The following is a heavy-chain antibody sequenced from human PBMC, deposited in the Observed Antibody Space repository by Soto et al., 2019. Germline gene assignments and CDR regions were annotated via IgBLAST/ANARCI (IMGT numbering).Heavy chain of an antibody. Sequence: SATLSLTCTVSGGSISSYYWTWMRQPPGKGLEWIGYIFYSGSTNYNPSLKSRVTISLDTSKTQFSLKLSSVTAADTAVYYCARHYSAYSSSDWFDPWGQGTL. CDR2: IFYSGST. CDR3: ARHYSAYSSSDWFDP. D-gene: IGHD6-6*01. J-gene: IGHJ5*02. V-gene: IGHV4-59*08. CDR1: GGSISSYY.